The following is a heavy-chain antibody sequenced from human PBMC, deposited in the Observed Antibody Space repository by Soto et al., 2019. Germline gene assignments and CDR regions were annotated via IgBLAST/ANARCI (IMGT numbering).Heavy chain of an antibody. V-gene: IGHV3-23*01. Sequence: GGSLRLSCAASGFTFSSYAMSWVRQAPGKGLEWVSAISGSGGSTYYADSVKGRFTISRDNSKNTLYLQMNSLRAEDTAVHYCAKGLHSSCYITYFQHWGQGTLVTVSS. CDR3: AKGLHSSCYITYFQH. CDR1: GFTFSSYA. J-gene: IGHJ1*01. CDR2: ISGSGGST. D-gene: IGHD6-13*01.